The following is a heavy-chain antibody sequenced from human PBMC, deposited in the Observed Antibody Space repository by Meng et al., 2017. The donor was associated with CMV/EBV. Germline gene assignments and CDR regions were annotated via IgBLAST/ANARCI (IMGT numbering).Heavy chain of an antibody. Sequence: FPSYWISWVRQMPGKGLEWMGRIDPSDSYTNYSPSFQGHVTISADKSISTAYLQWSSLRSEDTAVYYCARDPVLYCSGGSCYESFDYWGQGTLVTVSS. CDR1: FPSYW. J-gene: IGHJ4*02. V-gene: IGHV5-10-1*01. D-gene: IGHD2-15*01. CDR3: ARDPVLYCSGGSCYESFDY. CDR2: IDPSDSYT.